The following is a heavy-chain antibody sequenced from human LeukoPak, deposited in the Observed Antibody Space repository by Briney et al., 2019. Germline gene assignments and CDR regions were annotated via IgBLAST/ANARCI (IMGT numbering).Heavy chain of an antibody. Sequence: GASVKVSCKASGYTFTSYGISWVRQAPGQGLEWMGWISAYNGNTNYAQKFQGRVTITRNTSISTAYMELSSLRSEDTAVYYCARGRGLQEYYYYYYYMDVWGKGTTVTVSS. J-gene: IGHJ6*03. CDR1: GYTFTSYG. CDR3: ARGRGLQEYYYYYYYMDV. V-gene: IGHV1-18*01. D-gene: IGHD5-24*01. CDR2: ISAYNGNT.